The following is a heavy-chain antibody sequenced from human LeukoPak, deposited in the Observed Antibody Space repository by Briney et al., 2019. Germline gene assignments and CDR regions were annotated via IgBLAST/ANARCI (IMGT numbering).Heavy chain of an antibody. D-gene: IGHD3-22*01. V-gene: IGHV1-8*01. CDR1: GYTFTSYD. CDR2: MNPNSGNT. Sequence: ASVKVSCKASGYTFTSYDINWVRQATGQGLEWMGWMNPNSGNTGYAQKFQGRVTMTRDTSISTAYMELSRLRSDDTAVYYCARDLQSSSRYYYVVGYWGQGTLVTVSS. J-gene: IGHJ4*02. CDR3: ARDLQSSSRYYYVVGY.